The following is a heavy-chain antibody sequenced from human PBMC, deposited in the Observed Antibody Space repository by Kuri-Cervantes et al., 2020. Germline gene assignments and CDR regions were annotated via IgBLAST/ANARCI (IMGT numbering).Heavy chain of an antibody. J-gene: IGHJ4*02. CDR3: AKGYDSSGYYYFDY. Sequence: LSLTCAASGFTFDDYTMHWVRQAPGKGLEWVSLISWDGGSTYYADSVKGRFTISRDNAKNSLYLQMNSLRAEDTALYYCAKGYDSSGYYYFDYWGQGTLVTVSS. CDR2: ISWDGGST. D-gene: IGHD3-22*01. CDR1: GFTFDDYT. V-gene: IGHV3-43*01.